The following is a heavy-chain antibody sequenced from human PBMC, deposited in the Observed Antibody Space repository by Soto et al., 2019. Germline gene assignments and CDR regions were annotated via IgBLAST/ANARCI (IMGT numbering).Heavy chain of an antibody. Sequence: ASVKVSCKASGNTFTSYDINWVRQATGHGLEWMGWINPNSGNIGYAQKFQGRVTMTRDTAIRTAYMEVSRLRSDDTAVYYCARDLWYYYDSSGYSLDYWGQGTLVTVSS. V-gene: IGHV1-8*01. CDR1: GNTFTSYD. CDR2: INPNSGNI. CDR3: ARDLWYYYDSSGYSLDY. D-gene: IGHD3-22*01. J-gene: IGHJ4*02.